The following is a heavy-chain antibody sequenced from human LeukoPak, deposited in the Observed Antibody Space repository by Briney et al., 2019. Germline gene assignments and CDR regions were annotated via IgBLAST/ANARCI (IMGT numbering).Heavy chain of an antibody. D-gene: IGHD1-26*01. Sequence: SETLSLTCAVYGGSFSGYYWSWIRQPPGKGLEWIGEIYHSGSTNYNPSLKSRVTISVDTSKNQFSLKLSSVTAADTAVYYCARVSPGVLVGAIDYWGQGTLVTVSS. CDR1: GGSFSGYY. CDR3: ARVSPGVLVGAIDY. V-gene: IGHV4-34*01. J-gene: IGHJ4*02. CDR2: IYHSGST.